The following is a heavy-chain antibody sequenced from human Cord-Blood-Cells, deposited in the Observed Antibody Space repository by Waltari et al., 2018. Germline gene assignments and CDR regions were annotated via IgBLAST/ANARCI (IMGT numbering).Heavy chain of an antibody. CDR1: GFTFSSYA. CDR2: ISYDGSNK. V-gene: IGHV3-30-3*01. CDR3: ARDADFYAFDI. D-gene: IGHD3-3*01. J-gene: IGHJ3*02. Sequence: QVQLVESGGGVVQPGRSLRLSCAASGFTFSSYAMHWVRQAPGKGLGWVAFISYDGSNKYYADSVKGRFTISRDNSKNTLYLQMNSLRAEDTAVYYCARDADFYAFDIWGQGTMVTVSS.